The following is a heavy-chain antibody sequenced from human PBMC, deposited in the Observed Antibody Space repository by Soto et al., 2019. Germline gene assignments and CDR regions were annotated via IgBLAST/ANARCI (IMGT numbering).Heavy chain of an antibody. CDR1: GFTFEMYY. CDR3: TRGPRVSSIGTGAY. V-gene: IGHV3-74*01. D-gene: IGHD1-26*01. CDR2: INDEGNNA. Sequence: EAKLVQSGGGLIQPGGSLRLSCVASGFTFEMYYLHWVRQSPGKGPLWVARINDEGNNATYADSVKGRFTISRDNAKNTLYLQMDGLRVEDTGLYYCTRGPRVSSIGTGAYWGQGSLVTVST. J-gene: IGHJ4*02.